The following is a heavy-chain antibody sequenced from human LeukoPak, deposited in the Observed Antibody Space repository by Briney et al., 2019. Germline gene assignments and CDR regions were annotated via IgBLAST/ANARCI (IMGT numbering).Heavy chain of an antibody. Sequence: GESLKISCKGSGYSFTSYWIGWVRQMPGKGLEWMGIIYPGDSDTSYSPSFQGQVTISADKSTSTAYLQWSSLKASDTAMYYCARRYNNYDILTDSYRGYYFDYWGQGTLVTVSS. V-gene: IGHV5-51*01. D-gene: IGHD3-9*01. CDR3: ARRYNNYDILTDSYRGYYFDY. J-gene: IGHJ4*02. CDR1: GYSFTSYW. CDR2: IYPGDSDT.